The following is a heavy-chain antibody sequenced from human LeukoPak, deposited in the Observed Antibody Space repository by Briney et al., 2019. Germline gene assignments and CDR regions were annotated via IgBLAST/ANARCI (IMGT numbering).Heavy chain of an antibody. Sequence: PSETLSLTCTVSGGSISSYYWSWIRQPPGKGLEWIGYIYYSGSTNYNPSLKSRVTISVDPSKNQFSLKLSSVTAADTAVYYCARLSGIAAAGTFGYYYYYGMDVWGQGTTVTVSS. CDR3: ARLSGIAAAGTFGYYYYYGMDV. CDR2: IYYSGST. J-gene: IGHJ6*02. CDR1: GGSISSYY. D-gene: IGHD6-13*01. V-gene: IGHV4-59*01.